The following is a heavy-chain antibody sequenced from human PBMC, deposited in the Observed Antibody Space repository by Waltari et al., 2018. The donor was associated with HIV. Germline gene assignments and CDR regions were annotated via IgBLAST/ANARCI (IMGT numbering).Heavy chain of an antibody. Sequence: QLQVQESGPGLVQPSETLSLTCTVSGGSISSSSYYWGWIRQPPGNGLEWIGSISYRGSTYYNPSLKTRVTISVDTSKSQFSLKLSSVTAGDTALFYCARHVVAVAPDYFDCWGQGTLVTVSS. J-gene: IGHJ4*02. CDR3: ARHVVAVAPDYFDC. D-gene: IGHD6-19*01. CDR1: GGSISSSSYY. CDR2: ISYRGST. V-gene: IGHV4-39*01.